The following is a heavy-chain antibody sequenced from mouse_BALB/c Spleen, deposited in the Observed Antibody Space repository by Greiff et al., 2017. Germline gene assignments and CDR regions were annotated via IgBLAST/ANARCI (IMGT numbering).Heavy chain of an antibody. V-gene: IGHV2-9*02. CDR2: IWAGGST. Sequence: VKLMESGPGLVAPSQSLSITCTVSGFSLTSYGVHWVRQPPGKGLEWLGVIWAGGSTNYNSALMSRLSISKDNSKSQVFLKMNSLQTDDTAMYYCARDGNLTGTPFDYWGQGTTLTVSS. CDR3: ARDGNLTGTPFDY. J-gene: IGHJ2*01. CDR1: GFSLTSYG. D-gene: IGHD4-1*01.